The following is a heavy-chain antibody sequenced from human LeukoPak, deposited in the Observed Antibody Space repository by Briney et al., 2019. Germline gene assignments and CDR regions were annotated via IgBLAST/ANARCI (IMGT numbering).Heavy chain of an antibody. Sequence: LTGGSLRLSCAAFGFTFSSYAMSWVRQAPGKGLEWVSAISGSGGSTYYADSVKGRFTISRDNSKNTLYLQMNSLRAEDTAVYYCAKATRFYYFDYWGQGTLVTVSS. CDR2: ISGSGGST. J-gene: IGHJ4*02. V-gene: IGHV3-23*01. CDR1: GFTFSSYA. CDR3: AKATRFYYFDY.